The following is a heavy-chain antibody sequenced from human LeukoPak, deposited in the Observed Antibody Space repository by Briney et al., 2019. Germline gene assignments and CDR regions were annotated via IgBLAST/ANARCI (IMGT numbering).Heavy chain of an antibody. V-gene: IGHV4-4*07. J-gene: IGHJ4*02. CDR1: AGSISSYY. Sequence: PSETLSLTCTVSAGSISSYYWSWLRQPAGKGLEWIGRIYTSGSTNYNPSFKSRVTISVDTSKSQVSLKLSSVTAADTAVYYCARESLGYIYGYSYIFDYWGQGTLVTVSS. CDR2: IYTSGST. D-gene: IGHD5-18*01. CDR3: ARESLGYIYGYSYIFDY.